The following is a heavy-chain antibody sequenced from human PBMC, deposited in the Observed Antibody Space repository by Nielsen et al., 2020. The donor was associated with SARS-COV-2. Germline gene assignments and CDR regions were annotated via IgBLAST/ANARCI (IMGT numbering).Heavy chain of an antibody. CDR3: ARLDGDYVSDY. D-gene: IGHD4-17*01. J-gene: IGHJ4*02. Sequence: SVKVSCKASGGTFSSYTIGWVRQAPGQGLEWMGRIIPILGIANYAQKFQGRVTITADKSTSTAYMELSSLRSEDTAVYYCARLDGDYVSDYWGQGTLVTVSS. CDR2: IIPILGIA. CDR1: GGTFSSYT. V-gene: IGHV1-69*02.